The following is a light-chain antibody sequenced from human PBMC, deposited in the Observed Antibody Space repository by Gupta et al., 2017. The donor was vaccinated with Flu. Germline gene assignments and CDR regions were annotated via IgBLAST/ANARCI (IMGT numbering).Light chain of an antibody. V-gene: IGLV1-47*01. CDR2: KDK. J-gene: IGLJ3*02. CDR3: EVWDDYRRGVV. CDR1: RTNIGTNN. Sequence: RVTTTCTGGRTNIGTNNVYWYQQLPGTAPKLLIYKDKKRPSGIPDRFSGSKAGTSATRAISGVRAEDEADVDCEVWDDYRRGVVFGGGTKLTVL.